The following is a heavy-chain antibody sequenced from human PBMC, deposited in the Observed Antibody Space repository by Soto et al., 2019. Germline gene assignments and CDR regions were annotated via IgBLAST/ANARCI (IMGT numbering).Heavy chain of an antibody. D-gene: IGHD3-16*02. CDR3: ARWPQPRYTVVPYALDV. V-gene: IGHV1-69*11. Sequence: QVHMVQSGTEVKKPGSSVKVSCKASGGTFSSSGFSWVRQAPGQGLEWMGMIVPSLDTTNYAQKSQASVTITADEVTSTAYVELRSLRSEDTAVYYCARWPQPRYTVVPYALDVCGQGSRVIVSS. CDR2: IVPSLDTT. J-gene: IGHJ6*02. CDR1: GGTFSSSG.